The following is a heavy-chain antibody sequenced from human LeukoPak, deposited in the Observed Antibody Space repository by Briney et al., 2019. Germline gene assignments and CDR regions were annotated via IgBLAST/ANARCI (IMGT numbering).Heavy chain of an antibody. V-gene: IGHV3-48*02. D-gene: IGHD7-27*01. CDR2: ISTSGTTI. CDR3: AGANRKYYFDY. Sequence: PGGSLRLSCAASGFTFSSYSMHWVRQAPGKGLEWVSYISTSGTTISYADSVKGRFTMSRDNAKSSLFLQMNSLRDDDTAVYFCAGANRKYYFDYWGQGTLVTVSS. CDR1: GFTFSSYS. J-gene: IGHJ4*02.